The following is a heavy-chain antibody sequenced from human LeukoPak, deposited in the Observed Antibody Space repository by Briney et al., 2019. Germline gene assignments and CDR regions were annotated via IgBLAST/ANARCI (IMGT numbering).Heavy chain of an antibody. Sequence: PGGSLRLSCEGSRFTFSSHAMSWVRQAPGKGLEWVSAISASDDGIYYTDSVKGRFTMSRDNSKDTLYLQMNSLRADDTAVYYCAKTPGGAAGNRVFDHWGQGALVTVSS. CDR1: RFTFSSHA. CDR2: ISASDDGI. D-gene: IGHD6-13*01. CDR3: AKTPGGAAGNRVFDH. J-gene: IGHJ4*02. V-gene: IGHV3-23*01.